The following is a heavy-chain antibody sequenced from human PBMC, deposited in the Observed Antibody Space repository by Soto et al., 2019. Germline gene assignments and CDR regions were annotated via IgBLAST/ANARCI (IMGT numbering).Heavy chain of an antibody. CDR3: ARRGLFEAGGIDY. CDR2: ISSSTTII. V-gene: IGHV3-48*01. J-gene: IGHJ4*02. Sequence: EVQLVESGGGLVQPGGSLRLSCAASGFTFTSYSMNWVRQAPGKGLEWVSYISSSTTIIYYADSVKGRFTSSRDNARNSLYLQINSLRAEDTAVYDCARRGLFEAGGIDYWGQGTLVTVSS. CDR1: GFTFTSYS. D-gene: IGHD3-10*01.